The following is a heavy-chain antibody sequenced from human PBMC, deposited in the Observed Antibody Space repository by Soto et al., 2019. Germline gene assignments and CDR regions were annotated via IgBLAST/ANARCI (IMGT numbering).Heavy chain of an antibody. CDR3: ARWGKSDGESFTPSDI. V-gene: IGHV3-30*03. J-gene: IGHJ1*01. Sequence: QEELVESGGGVVQPGRSLRLSCAASGFTFSGFGMHWVRQAPGKVLEWVAVISYDGTNEIYADSVKGRFSVSRDNSKNTLYLQMNSLRDEDTAMYYCARWGKSDGESFTPSDIRGQGTLVTVSS. D-gene: IGHD3-10*01. CDR1: GFTFSGFG. CDR2: ISYDGTNE.